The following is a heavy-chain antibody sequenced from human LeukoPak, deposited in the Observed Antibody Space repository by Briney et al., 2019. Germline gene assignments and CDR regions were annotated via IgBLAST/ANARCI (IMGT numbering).Heavy chain of an antibody. D-gene: IGHD6-19*01. CDR1: GFTFRSCS. CDR2: ISSSSSYI. Sequence: GGSLRLSCAASGFTFRSCSMNWVRQAPGKGLEWVSSISSSSSYIYYADSVKGRFTISRDNAKNSLFLQMNSLRAEDTAVYYCARALRQWLIDYWGQGTLVTVSS. CDR3: ARALRQWLIDY. V-gene: IGHV3-21*01. J-gene: IGHJ4*02.